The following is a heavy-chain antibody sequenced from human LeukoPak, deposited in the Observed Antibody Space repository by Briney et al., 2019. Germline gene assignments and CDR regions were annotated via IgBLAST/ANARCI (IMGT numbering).Heavy chain of an antibody. CDR3: ARETAVSGGVFFDY. V-gene: IGHV3-74*01. CDR1: GFIFSNYW. Sequence: PGGSLRLSCAASGFIFSNYWMHWVRQAPGKGLVWVSRINSDGITSTYADSVKGRFTISRDNAKNTLYLQMNSLRAEDTAVYYCARETAVSGGVFFDYWGQGTLVTASS. CDR2: INSDGITS. J-gene: IGHJ4*02. D-gene: IGHD1-14*01.